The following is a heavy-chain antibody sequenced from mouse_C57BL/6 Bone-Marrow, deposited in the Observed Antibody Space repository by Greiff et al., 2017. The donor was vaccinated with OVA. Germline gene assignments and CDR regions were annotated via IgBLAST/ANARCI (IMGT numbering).Heavy chain of an antibody. CDR1: GYTFTSYG. D-gene: IGHD2-4*01. Sequence: QVQLQQSGAELARPGASVKLSCKASGYTFTSYGISWVKQRPGQGLEWIGEIYPRSGNTYYNEKFKGKATLTADKSSSTAYMELRSLTSEDSAVYFCAREEDYLFAYWGQGTLVTVSA. V-gene: IGHV1-81*01. CDR3: AREEDYLFAY. J-gene: IGHJ3*01. CDR2: IYPRSGNT.